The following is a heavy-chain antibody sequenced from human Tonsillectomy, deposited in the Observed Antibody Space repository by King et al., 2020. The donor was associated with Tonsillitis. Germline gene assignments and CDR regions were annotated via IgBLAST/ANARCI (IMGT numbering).Heavy chain of an antibody. Sequence: VQLQQWGAGLLKPSETLSLTCAVYGGSFSGSYWSWFRQPPGKGLEWIGELNHSGSTNYNPSLKSRVTISVDTSKNQFSLQLSSVTAADTVVYYCATIVVAAMVYAFDIWGQGTLVTVSS. V-gene: IGHV4-34*01. D-gene: IGHD2-15*01. CDR1: GGSFSGSY. CDR2: LNHSGST. CDR3: ATIVVAAMVYAFDI. J-gene: IGHJ3*02.